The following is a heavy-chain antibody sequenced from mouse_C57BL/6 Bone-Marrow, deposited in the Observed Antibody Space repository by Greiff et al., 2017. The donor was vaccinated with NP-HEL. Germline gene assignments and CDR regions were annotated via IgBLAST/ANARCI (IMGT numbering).Heavy chain of an antibody. CDR1: GYSITSGYY. J-gene: IGHJ2*01. CDR3: ARDYFRYFDY. CDR2: ISHAGST. V-gene: IGHV3-6*01. Sequence: EVKLMESGPGLVKPSQSLSLTCSVTGYSITSGYYWYWIRQFPGNKLEWMGHISHAGSTNSNPSLKNRIPLPLDPSTNQFFLKLNTVTTEDTATYYCARDYFRYFDYWGQGTTLTVSS. D-gene: IGHD2-12*01.